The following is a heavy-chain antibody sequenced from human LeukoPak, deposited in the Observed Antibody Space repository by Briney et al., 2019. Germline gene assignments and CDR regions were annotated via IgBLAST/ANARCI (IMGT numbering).Heavy chain of an antibody. D-gene: IGHD5-12*01. Sequence: SVKVSCKASGGTFSSYAISWVRQAPGQGLEWMGRIIPILGIANYAQKFQGRVTITADKSTSTAYMELSSLRSEDTAVYYCAREPARGYDYEVRFDPWGQGTLVTVSS. J-gene: IGHJ5*02. V-gene: IGHV1-69*04. CDR3: AREPARGYDYEVRFDP. CDR1: GGTFSSYA. CDR2: IIPILGIA.